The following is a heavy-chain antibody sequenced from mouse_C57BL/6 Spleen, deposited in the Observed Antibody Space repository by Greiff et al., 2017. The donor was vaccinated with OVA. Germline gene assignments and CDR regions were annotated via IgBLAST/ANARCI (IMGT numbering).Heavy chain of an antibody. CDR2: INPNNGGT. CDR3: ASRSHYYGSSFDD. V-gene: IGHV1-26*01. CDR1: GYTFTDYY. J-gene: IGHJ2*01. Sequence: VQLQQSGPELVKPGASVKISCKASGYTFTDYYMNWVKQSHGKSLEWIGDINPNNGGTSYNQKFKGKATLTVDKSSSTAYMELRSLTSEDSAVYYCASRSHYYGSSFDDWGQGTTLTVSS. D-gene: IGHD1-1*01.